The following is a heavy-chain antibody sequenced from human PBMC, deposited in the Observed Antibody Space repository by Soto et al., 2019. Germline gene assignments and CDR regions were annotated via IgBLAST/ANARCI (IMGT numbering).Heavy chain of an antibody. D-gene: IGHD4-17*01. J-gene: IGHJ3*02. Sequence: SETLSLTCTVSGGSISSGDYYWSRIRQPPGKGLEWIGYIYYSGSTNYNPSLKSRVTISVDTSKNQFSLKLSSVTAADTAVYYCARGTSVSDDYGDYTDAFDIWGQGTMVTVSS. CDR2: IYYSGST. CDR3: ARGTSVSDDYGDYTDAFDI. CDR1: GGSISSGDYY. V-gene: IGHV4-61*08.